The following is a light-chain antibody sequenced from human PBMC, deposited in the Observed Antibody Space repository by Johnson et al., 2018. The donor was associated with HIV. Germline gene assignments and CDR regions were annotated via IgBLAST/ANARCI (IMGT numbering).Light chain of an antibody. Sequence: QAVLTQPPSVSAAPGQKVTISCSGNSSNIGNNYVSWYQQLPGMGPKLLIYDNNKRPSGIPDRFSGSKSGTSATLGITGLQTGDEADYYCGPWDSSLNPGLYVFGTGTEVAVL. CDR1: SSNIGNNY. CDR3: GPWDSSLNPGLYV. V-gene: IGLV1-51*01. CDR2: DNN. J-gene: IGLJ1*01.